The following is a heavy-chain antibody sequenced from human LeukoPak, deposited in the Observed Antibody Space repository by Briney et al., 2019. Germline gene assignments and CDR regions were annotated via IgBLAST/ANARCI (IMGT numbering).Heavy chain of an antibody. J-gene: IGHJ5*02. V-gene: IGHV4-39*01. D-gene: IGHD6-13*01. CDR3: ARVRLAAARLIDP. CDR1: GGSISSSSYY. Sequence: SETLSLTCTVSGGSISSSSYYWGWIRQPPGKGLEWIGSIYYSGSTYYNPSLKSRVTISVDTSKNQFSLKLSSVTAADTAVYYCARVRLAAARLIDPWGQGTLVTVSS. CDR2: IYYSGST.